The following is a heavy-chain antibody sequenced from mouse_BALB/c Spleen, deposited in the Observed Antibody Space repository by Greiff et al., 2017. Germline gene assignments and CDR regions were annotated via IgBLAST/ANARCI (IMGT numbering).Heavy chain of an antibody. CDR3: TRAGNYVEAMDY. Sequence: DVHLVESGGGLVKPGGSLKLSCAASGFTFSSYTMSWVRQTPEKRLEWVATISSGGSYTYYPDSVKGRFTISRDNAKNTLYLQMSSLKSEDTAMYYCTRAGNYVEAMDYWGQGTSVTVSS. CDR2: ISSGGSYT. CDR1: GFTFSSYT. J-gene: IGHJ4*01. V-gene: IGHV5-6-4*01. D-gene: IGHD2-1*01.